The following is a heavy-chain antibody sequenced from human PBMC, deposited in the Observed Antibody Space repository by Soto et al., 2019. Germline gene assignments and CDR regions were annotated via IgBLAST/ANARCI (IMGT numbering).Heavy chain of an antibody. CDR2: MNPNSGNT. CDR1: GYTFTSYD. CDR3: ARSSYYYGSGPIAY. D-gene: IGHD3-10*01. Sequence: ASVKVSCKASGYTFTSYDINWVRQATGQGLEWMGWMNPNSGNTGYAQKFQGRVTMTRNTSISTAYMELSSLRSEDTAVYYCARSSYYYGSGPIAYWGQGTLVTVSS. V-gene: IGHV1-8*01. J-gene: IGHJ4*02.